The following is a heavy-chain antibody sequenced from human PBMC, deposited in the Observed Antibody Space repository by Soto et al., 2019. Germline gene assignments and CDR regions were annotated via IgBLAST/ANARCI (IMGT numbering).Heavy chain of an antibody. CDR3: ARGLIVWFGALSRRGGISSYTDV. V-gene: IGHV4-34*01. Sequence: AGTLSLTCAAYGSSFSIYELTWIRQTQGKGLEWIGEISDSGDINYNPSLERGVTISPDTPKKPISLNMSSVTAADSAVYHCARGLIVWFGALSRRGGISSYTDVWGKGTTVTVSS. D-gene: IGHD3-10*01. CDR2: ISDSGDI. J-gene: IGHJ6*03. CDR1: GSSFSIYE.